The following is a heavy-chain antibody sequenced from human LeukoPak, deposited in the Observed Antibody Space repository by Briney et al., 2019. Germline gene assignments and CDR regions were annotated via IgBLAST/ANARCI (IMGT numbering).Heavy chain of an antibody. CDR3: ARDPKLLWFGELGNNWFDP. CDR2: INPNSGGT. V-gene: IGHV1-2*02. Sequence: GASVKVSCKASGYTFTSYYMHWVRQAPGQGLEWMGWINPNSGGTNYAQKFQGRVTMTRDTSISTAYMELSRLRSDDTAVYYCARDPKLLWFGELGNNWFDPWGQGTLVTVSS. D-gene: IGHD3-10*01. J-gene: IGHJ5*02. CDR1: GYTFTSYY.